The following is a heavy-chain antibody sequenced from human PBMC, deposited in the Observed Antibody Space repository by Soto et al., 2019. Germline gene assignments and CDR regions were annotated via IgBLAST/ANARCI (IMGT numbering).Heavy chain of an antibody. CDR3: ARRMYDTIFGVVIMDFDY. J-gene: IGHJ4*02. D-gene: IGHD3-3*01. CDR2: IYYSGST. Sequence: RQPPGKGLEWIGSIYYSGSTYYNPSLKSRVTISVDTSKNQFSLKLSSVTAADTAVYYCARRMYDTIFGVVIMDFDYWGQGTLVTVSS. V-gene: IGHV4-39*01.